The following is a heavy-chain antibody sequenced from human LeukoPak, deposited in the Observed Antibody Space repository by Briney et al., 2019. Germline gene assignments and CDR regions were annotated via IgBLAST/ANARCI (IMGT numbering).Heavy chain of an antibody. J-gene: IGHJ3*02. V-gene: IGHV4-39*07. D-gene: IGHD3-22*01. CDR3: VRLPYYYDTSGHYAAFDI. CDR2: IYYSGST. Sequence: SETLSLTCTVSGGSISSSSYYWGWIRQPPGKGLEWIGSIYYSGSTYYNPSLKSRVTMSVDTSKNQFSLKLSSVTAADTAVYYCVRLPYYYDTSGHYAAFDIWGQGTMVTVSS. CDR1: GGSISSSSYY.